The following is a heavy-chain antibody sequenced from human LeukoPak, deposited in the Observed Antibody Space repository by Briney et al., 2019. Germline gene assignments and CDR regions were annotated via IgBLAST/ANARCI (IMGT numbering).Heavy chain of an antibody. D-gene: IGHD6-13*01. CDR3: ATDRHSSSWYVFDY. Sequence: PSETLSLTCAVSGASVSSHYWSWIRQPPGKGLEWIGYIYYSGSTSYNPSLESRVTISVDMSKNQFSLNLTSVTAADTAVYYCATDRHSSSWYVFDYWGQGTPVTVSS. CDR2: IYYSGST. J-gene: IGHJ4*02. V-gene: IGHV4-59*08. CDR1: GASVSSHY.